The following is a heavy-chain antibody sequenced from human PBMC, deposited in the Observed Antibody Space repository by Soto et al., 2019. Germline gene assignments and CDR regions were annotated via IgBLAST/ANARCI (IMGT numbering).Heavy chain of an antibody. V-gene: IGHV3-23*01. Sequence: EVQLLESGGGLVQPGESLRLSCAASGFTFSSYAMSWVRHAPGKGLEWVSVISGSDDSTYYADSVQGPFTISRDKSKNTLYLQMNSLRAEDTAVYYWAKRSSSSTFDSWGQGTLVTVSS. CDR2: ISGSDDST. D-gene: IGHD6-6*01. J-gene: IGHJ4*02. CDR1: GFTFSSYA. CDR3: AKRSSSSTFDS.